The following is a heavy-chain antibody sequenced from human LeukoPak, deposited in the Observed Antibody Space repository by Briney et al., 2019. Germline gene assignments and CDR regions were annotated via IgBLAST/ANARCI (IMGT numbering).Heavy chain of an antibody. CDR1: GYTFTSYY. J-gene: IGHJ4*02. D-gene: IGHD6-13*01. CDR3: ARAPAIAAAEREDPHKNDY. Sequence: VSVKVSCKASGYTFTSYYMHWVRQAPGQGLEWMGIINPSGGSTSYAQKFQGRVTMTRDMSTSTVYMELSSLRSEDTAVYYCARAPAIAAAEREDPHKNDYWGQGTLVTVSS. CDR2: INPSGGST. V-gene: IGHV1-46*01.